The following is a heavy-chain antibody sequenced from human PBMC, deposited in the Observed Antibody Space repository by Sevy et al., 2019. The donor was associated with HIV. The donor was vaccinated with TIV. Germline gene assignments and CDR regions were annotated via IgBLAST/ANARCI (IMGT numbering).Heavy chain of an antibody. J-gene: IGHJ4*02. D-gene: IGHD1-26*01. V-gene: IGHV1-69*13. Sequence: ASLKVSCKASGGTFSSYAISWVRQAPGQGLEWMGGIIPIFGTANYAQKFQGRVTITADESTSTAYMELSSLRSEDTAVYYCARDTWVGATPYYFDYWGQGTLVTVSS. CDR1: GGTFSSYA. CDR2: IIPIFGTA. CDR3: ARDTWVGATPYYFDY.